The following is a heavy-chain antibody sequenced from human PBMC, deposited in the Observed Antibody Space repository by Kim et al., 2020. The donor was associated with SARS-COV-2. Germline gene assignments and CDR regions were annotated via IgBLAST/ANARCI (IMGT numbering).Heavy chain of an antibody. J-gene: IGHJ4*02. CDR3: AGRSPDKTFDY. V-gene: IGHV3-74*01. Sequence: GGSLRLSCAASGFTFSVYGMHWVRQAPGKGLVWVSRINSDGSITSYADSVKGRFTISRDNAKNTLYLQMNSLRAEDTAVYYCAGRSPDKTFDYWGQGTLVTVSS. CDR2: INSDGSIT. CDR1: GFTFSVYG.